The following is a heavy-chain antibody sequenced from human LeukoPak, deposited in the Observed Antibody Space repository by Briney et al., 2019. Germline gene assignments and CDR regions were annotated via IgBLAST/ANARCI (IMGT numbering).Heavy chain of an antibody. D-gene: IGHD2-21*02. J-gene: IGHJ4*02. V-gene: IGHV3-15*01. Sequence: PGGSLRLSCAASGFTFSNAWMSWVRQAPGKGLEWVGRIKSKTDGGTTDYAAPVKGRFTISRDDSKNALYLQMNSLKTEDTAVYYCTTEAYCGGDCYSGYWGQGTLVTVSS. CDR2: IKSKTDGGTT. CDR3: TTEAYCGGDCYSGY. CDR1: GFTFSNAW.